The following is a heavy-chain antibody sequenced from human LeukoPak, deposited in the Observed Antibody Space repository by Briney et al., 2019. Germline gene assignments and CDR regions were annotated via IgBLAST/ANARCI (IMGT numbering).Heavy chain of an antibody. CDR3: ARVSLWFGEGENDY. CDR1: GGSISSGSYY. V-gene: IGHV4-61*02. D-gene: IGHD3-10*01. Sequence: SETLSLTCTVSGGSISSGSYYWSWIRQPAGKGLEWIGRIYTSGSTNYNPSLKSRVTISVDTSKNQFSLKLSSVTAADTAVYYCARVSLWFGEGENDYWGQGTLVTVSS. J-gene: IGHJ4*02. CDR2: IYTSGST.